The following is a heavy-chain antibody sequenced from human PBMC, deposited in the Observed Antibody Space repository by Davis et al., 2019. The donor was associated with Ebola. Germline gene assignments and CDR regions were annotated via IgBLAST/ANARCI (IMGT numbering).Heavy chain of an antibody. Sequence: GESLKISCAASGFTFSTYAMGWVRQAPGKGLEWVSSISSSSNYIYYADSVKGRFTISRDNAKNSLYLQMNSLRDEDTAVYYCARGWFGELSPREFDYWGQGTLVTVSS. V-gene: IGHV3-21*01. CDR2: ISSSSNYI. J-gene: IGHJ4*02. D-gene: IGHD3-10*01. CDR1: GFTFSTYA. CDR3: ARGWFGELSPREFDY.